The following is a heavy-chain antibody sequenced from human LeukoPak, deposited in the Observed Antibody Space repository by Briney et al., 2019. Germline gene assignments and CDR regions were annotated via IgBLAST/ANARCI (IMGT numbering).Heavy chain of an antibody. CDR2: TSASGGST. J-gene: IGHJ4*02. CDR1: EFTFSSYA. Sequence: GGSLRLSCAASEFTFSSYAMSWVRQPPGKGLEWVSSTSASGGSTYYADSVKGRLTISRDNSKNTLYLQMNNLRAEDTAVYYCATRHTTGYVLDSWGQGTLVTVSS. D-gene: IGHD3-16*01. CDR3: ATRHTTGYVLDS. V-gene: IGHV3-23*01.